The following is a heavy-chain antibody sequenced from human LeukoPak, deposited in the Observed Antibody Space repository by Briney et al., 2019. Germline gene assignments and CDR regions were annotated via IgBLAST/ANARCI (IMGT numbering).Heavy chain of an antibody. Sequence: GGSLRLSCAASGFTFNSHSMNWVRRAPGKGLEWVSSISSSSDYKYYADSVKGRFTISRDNAKNSLYLQMDSLRAEDTAVYYCASEIVPRWSSPNFDYWGQGTLVTVSS. V-gene: IGHV3-21*01. D-gene: IGHD2-15*01. CDR3: ASEIVPRWSSPNFDY. CDR2: ISSSSDYK. CDR1: GFTFNSHS. J-gene: IGHJ4*02.